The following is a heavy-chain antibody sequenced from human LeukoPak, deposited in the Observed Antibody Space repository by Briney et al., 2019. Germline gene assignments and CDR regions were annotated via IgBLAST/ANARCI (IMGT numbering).Heavy chain of an antibody. J-gene: IGHJ6*02. CDR3: ARDLGFGTSYGMDV. CDR1: GYTFTSYG. CDR2: ISAYNGNT. V-gene: IGHV1-18*01. D-gene: IGHD3-10*01. Sequence: ASVKVSCKASGYTFTSYGISWVRQAPGQGLEWMGWISAYNGNTNYAQKLQGRVTMTTDTSTSTAYMELRSLGSDDTAVYYCARDLGFGTSYGMDVWGQGTTVTVSS.